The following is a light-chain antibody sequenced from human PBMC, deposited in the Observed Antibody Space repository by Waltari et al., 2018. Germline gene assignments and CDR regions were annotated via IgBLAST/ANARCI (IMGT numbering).Light chain of an antibody. Sequence: QSALTQPASVSESPGQSITISCTGTRSDVGGYNYVSWYQQHPGKAPKLMIYDVSKWPSGVSNRFSGSKSGNTASLTISGLQAEDEADYYCSSYTSSSPVVFGGGTKLTVL. CDR2: DVS. CDR1: RSDVGGYNY. V-gene: IGLV2-14*01. J-gene: IGLJ2*01. CDR3: SSYTSSSPVV.